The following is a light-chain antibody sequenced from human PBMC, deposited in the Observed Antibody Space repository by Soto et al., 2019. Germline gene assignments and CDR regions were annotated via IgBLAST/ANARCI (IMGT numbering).Light chain of an antibody. CDR2: RDN. Sequence: SYELTQPLSVSVALGQTARITCGGNSIGNRNVHWYQQRPGQAPVLVIYRDNNRPSEIPERFSGSNSGNTATLTISRAQAGDEADYYCQVWDSSTEVFGGGTKLTVL. J-gene: IGLJ3*02. CDR1: SIGNRN. V-gene: IGLV3-9*01. CDR3: QVWDSSTEV.